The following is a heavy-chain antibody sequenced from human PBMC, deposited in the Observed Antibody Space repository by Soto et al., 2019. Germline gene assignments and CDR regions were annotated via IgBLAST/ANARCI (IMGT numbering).Heavy chain of an antibody. CDR2: ISGSGGST. CDR1: GFTFSSYA. D-gene: IGHD1-7*01. Sequence: GGSLRLSCAASGFTFSSYAMSWVRQAPGKGLEWVSAISGSGGSTYYADSVKGRFTISRDNSKNTLYLQMNSLRAEDTAVYYCAKSHWNSHIAYYFDYWGQGTLVTVSS. CDR3: AKSHWNSHIAYYFDY. V-gene: IGHV3-23*01. J-gene: IGHJ4*02.